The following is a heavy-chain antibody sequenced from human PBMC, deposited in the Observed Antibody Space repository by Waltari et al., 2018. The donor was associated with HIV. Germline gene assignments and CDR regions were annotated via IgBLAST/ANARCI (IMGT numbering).Heavy chain of an antibody. V-gene: IGHV3-74*01. CDR1: GFTFSSYW. CDR3: AKGGTSGYTFGFGR. Sequence: EVQLVESGGGLVQPGGSLRLSCAASGFTFSSYWMHWVRQAPGKGLVWVSRINRNGSITSHADSVKGLFTISRDNARNTLYLQMNSLGAEDTAMYYCAKGGTSGYTFGFGRWGQGTLVTVSS. D-gene: IGHD5-18*01. CDR2: INRNGSIT. J-gene: IGHJ1*01.